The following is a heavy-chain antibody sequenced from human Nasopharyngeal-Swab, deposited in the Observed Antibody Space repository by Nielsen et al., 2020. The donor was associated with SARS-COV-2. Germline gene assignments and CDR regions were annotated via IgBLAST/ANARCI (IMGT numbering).Heavy chain of an antibody. CDR3: AKNSGYDSFDY. J-gene: IGHJ4*02. CDR1: GFTFSSYG. V-gene: IGHV3-30*18. Sequence: GGSLRLSCAASGFTFSSYGMHWVRRAPGKGLEWVAVISYDGSNKYYADSVKGRFTISRDNSKNTLYLQMNSLRAEDTAVYYCAKNSGYDSFDYWGQGTLVTVSS. CDR2: ISYDGSNK. D-gene: IGHD5-12*01.